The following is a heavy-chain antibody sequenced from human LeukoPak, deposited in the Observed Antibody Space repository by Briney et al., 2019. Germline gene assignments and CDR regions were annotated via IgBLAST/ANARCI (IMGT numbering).Heavy chain of an antibody. CDR1: GYTFTGYY. Sequence: PQASVKVSCKASGYTFTGYYLHWMRQAPGQGPEWMGWIDPNSGATNYEQRFQGRVSLTRETSISTAYMELTSLRPDDTAVYYCARSHGGNSFDNWGQGTLVTVSS. V-gene: IGHV1-2*02. CDR3: ARSHGGNSFDN. J-gene: IGHJ4*02. D-gene: IGHD3-10*01. CDR2: IDPNSGAT.